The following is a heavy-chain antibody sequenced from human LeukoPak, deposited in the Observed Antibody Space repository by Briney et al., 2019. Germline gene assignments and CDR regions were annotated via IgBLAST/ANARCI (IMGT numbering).Heavy chain of an antibody. CDR3: ARDDSLYSGYGRGF. D-gene: IGHD5-12*01. Sequence: SGGSLRLSCVVSGFSFGTYSMHWARQVPGKGLEWVAVIWYDGSNEDYADSVKGRFTISRDNSKNTLYLQMNSLRAEDTAVYYCARDDSLYSGYGRGFWGQGTLVTVSS. CDR1: GFSFGTYS. J-gene: IGHJ4*02. CDR2: IWYDGSNE. V-gene: IGHV3-33*01.